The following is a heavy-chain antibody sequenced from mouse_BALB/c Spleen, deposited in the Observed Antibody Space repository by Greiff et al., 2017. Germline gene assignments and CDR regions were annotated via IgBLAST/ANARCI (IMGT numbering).Heavy chain of an antibody. CDR3: ARVGGNLYYAMDY. V-gene: IGHV5-6-5*01. CDR1: GFTFSSYA. J-gene: IGHJ4*01. Sequence: EVNLVESGGGLVKPGGSLKLSCAASGFTFSSYAMSWVRQTPEKRLEWVASISSGGSTYYPDSVKGRFTISRDNARNILYLQMSSLRSEDTAMYYCARVGGNLYYAMDYWGQGTSVTVSS. CDR2: ISSGGST. D-gene: IGHD2-1*01.